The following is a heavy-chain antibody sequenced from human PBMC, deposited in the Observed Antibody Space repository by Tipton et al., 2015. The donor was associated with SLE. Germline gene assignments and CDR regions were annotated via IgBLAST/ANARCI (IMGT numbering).Heavy chain of an antibody. CDR3: AKPGPGWELTYGMDV. D-gene: IGHD3-10*01. J-gene: IGHJ6*02. V-gene: IGHV3-30*02. Sequence: GSLRLSCAASGFTFSSYSMHWVRQAPGKGLEWVAFIRYDGSNKYYADSVKGRFTISRDNSKNTLYLQMNSLRAEDTAVYYCAKPGPGWELTYGMDVWGQGTTVTVSS. CDR1: GFTFSSYS. CDR2: IRYDGSNK.